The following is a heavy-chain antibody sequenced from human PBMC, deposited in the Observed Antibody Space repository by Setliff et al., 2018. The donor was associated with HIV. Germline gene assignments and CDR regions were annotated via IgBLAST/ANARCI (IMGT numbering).Heavy chain of an antibody. V-gene: IGHV4-61*09. J-gene: IGHJ4*02. D-gene: IGHD1-1*01. Sequence: PSETLSLTCTVSGDSISSGSHYWSWLRQPAGKGLEWIGHIYTGGNANYNPSLQSRVTISVDTSKNQFSLMLGSMTAADTAVYYCAGERLSRLGFYYWGQGTLVTVSS. CDR1: GDSISSGSHY. CDR2: IYTGGNA. CDR3: AGERLSRLGFYY.